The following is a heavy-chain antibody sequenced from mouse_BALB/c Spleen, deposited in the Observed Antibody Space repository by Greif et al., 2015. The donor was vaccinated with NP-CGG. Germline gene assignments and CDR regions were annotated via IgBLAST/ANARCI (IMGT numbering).Heavy chain of an antibody. V-gene: IGHV1-54*01. J-gene: IGHJ4*01. D-gene: IGHD2-13*01. CDR3: ARGRGEAMDY. CDR1: GYAFTNYL. Sequence: QVQLQQPGAELVRPGTSVKVSCKASGYAFTNYLIEWVKQRPGQGLEWIGMINPGSGGTNYNERFKGKATLTADKSSSTAYMQLSSLTSDDSAVYFCARGRGEAMDYWGQGTSVTVSS. CDR2: INPGSGGT.